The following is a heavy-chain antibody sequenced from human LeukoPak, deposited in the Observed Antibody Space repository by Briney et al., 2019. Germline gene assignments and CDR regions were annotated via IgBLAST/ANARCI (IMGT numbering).Heavy chain of an antibody. D-gene: IGHD5-18*01. CDR2: FDPEDGET. CDR3: ATGPDTAMVNDWFDP. Sequence: ASVKVSCKVSGYTLTELSMRWVRQAPGKGLEWMGGFDPEDGETIYAQKFQGRVTMTEDTSTDTAYMELSSLRSEDTAVYYCATGPDTAMVNDWFDPWGQGTLVTVSS. CDR1: GYTLTELS. J-gene: IGHJ5*02. V-gene: IGHV1-24*01.